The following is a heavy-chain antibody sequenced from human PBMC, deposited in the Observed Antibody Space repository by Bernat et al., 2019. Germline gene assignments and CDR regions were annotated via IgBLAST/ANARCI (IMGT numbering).Heavy chain of an antibody. CDR3: ARRSWSFRGAFDI. D-gene: IGHD6-13*01. Sequence: QVQLVQSGAEVKKPGASVKVSCKASGYTFTSYYMHWVRQAPGQGLEWMGIINPSGGSTSYAQKFQGRVTMTRDTSTSTVYMELSRLRSDDTAVYYCARRSWSFRGAFDIWGQGTMVTVSS. V-gene: IGHV1-46*01. CDR2: INPSGGST. CDR1: GYTFTSYY. J-gene: IGHJ3*02.